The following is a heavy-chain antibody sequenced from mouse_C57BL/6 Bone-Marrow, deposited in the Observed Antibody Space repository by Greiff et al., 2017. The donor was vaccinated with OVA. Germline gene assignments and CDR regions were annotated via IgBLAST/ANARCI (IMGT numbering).Heavy chain of an antibody. CDR2: IYPGDGDT. D-gene: IGHD2-5*01. Sequence: VQLQQSGASVKISCKASGYAFSSYWMTWVKQRPGKGLEWIGQIYPGDGDTNYNGKFKGKATLTADKSSSTAYMQLSSLTSEDSAVYFCAIGDYYSNLWAMDYWGQGTSVTVSS. CDR3: AIGDYYSNLWAMDY. J-gene: IGHJ4*01. V-gene: IGHV1-80*01. CDR1: GYAFSSYW.